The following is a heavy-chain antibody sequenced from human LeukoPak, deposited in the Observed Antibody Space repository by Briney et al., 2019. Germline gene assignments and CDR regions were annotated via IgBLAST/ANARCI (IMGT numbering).Heavy chain of an antibody. CDR2: IYYSGST. CDR3: ARHYDY. J-gene: IGHJ4*02. Sequence: PSETLSLTCTVSGGSISSYYWSWIRQPPGKGLEWIGYIYYSGSTNYNPSLKSRVTISVDTSKNQFSLKLSSVTAADTAVYYCARHYDYWGQGTRVTVSS. V-gene: IGHV4-59*08. CDR1: GGSISSYY.